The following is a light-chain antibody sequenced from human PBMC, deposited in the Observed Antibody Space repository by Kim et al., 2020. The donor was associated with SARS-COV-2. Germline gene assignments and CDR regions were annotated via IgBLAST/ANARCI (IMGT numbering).Light chain of an antibody. CDR1: SLRSYY. J-gene: IGLJ2*01. CDR3: NSRDSNDNVV. Sequence: AVGQTVRITYQGDSLRSYYATWYQQKPGQAPILVIYGKNNRPSGIPDRFSGSSSGNTASLTITGTQAGDEADYYCNSRDSNDNVVFGGGTQLTVL. V-gene: IGLV3-19*01. CDR2: GKN.